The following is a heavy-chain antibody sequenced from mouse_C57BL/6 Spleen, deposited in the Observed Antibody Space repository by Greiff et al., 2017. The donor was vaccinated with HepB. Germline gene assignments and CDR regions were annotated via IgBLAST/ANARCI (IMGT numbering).Heavy chain of an antibody. CDR2: INPGSGGT. CDR1: GYAFTNYL. D-gene: IGHD2-1*01. Sequence: QVQLQQSGAELVRPGTSVKVSFKASGYAFTNYLIEWVKQRPGQGLEWIGVINPGSGGTNYNEKFKGKATLTADKSSSTAYMQLSSLTSEDSAVYFCARGSGIYYGAYWGQGTLVTVSA. CDR3: ARGSGIYYGAY. J-gene: IGHJ3*01. V-gene: IGHV1-54*01.